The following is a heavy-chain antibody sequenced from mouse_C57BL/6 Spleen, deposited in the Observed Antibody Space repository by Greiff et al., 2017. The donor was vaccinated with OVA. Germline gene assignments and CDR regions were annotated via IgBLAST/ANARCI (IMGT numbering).Heavy chain of an antibody. CDR2: IDPSDSYT. V-gene: IGHV1-50*01. CDR1: GYTFTSYW. CDR3: ARGGTTVVGYFDV. Sequence: QVQLKQPGAELVKPGASVKLSCKASGYTFTSYWMQWVKQRPGQGLEWIGEIDPSDSYTNYNQKFKGKATLTVDTSSSTAYMQLSSLTSEDSAVYYCARGGTTVVGYFDVWGTGTTVTVSS. J-gene: IGHJ1*03. D-gene: IGHD1-1*01.